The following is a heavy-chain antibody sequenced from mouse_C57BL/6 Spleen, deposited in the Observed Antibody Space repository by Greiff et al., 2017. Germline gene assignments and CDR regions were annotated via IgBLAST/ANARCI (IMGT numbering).Heavy chain of an antibody. J-gene: IGHJ4*01. D-gene: IGHD1-1*01. CDR1: GFTFSDYG. V-gene: IGHV5-17*01. CDR3: ARSSSYEGLYAMDY. Sequence: EVQLVESGGGLVKPGGSLKLSCAASGFTFSDYGMHWVRQAPEKGLEWVAYISSGSSTIYYADTVKGRFTISRDNAKNTLFLQMTSLRSEDTAMYYCARSSSYEGLYAMDYWGQGTSVTVSS. CDR2: ISSGSSTI.